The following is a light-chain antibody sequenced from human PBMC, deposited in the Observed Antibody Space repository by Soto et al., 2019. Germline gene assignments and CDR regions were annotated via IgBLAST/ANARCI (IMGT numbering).Light chain of an antibody. V-gene: IGLV1-44*01. CDR3: AAWDDSLNGPVV. Sequence: QSVLTQPPSASGTPGQRVTISCSGSSSNIGSNTVNWYQQLPGTAPKLLIYSNNQRTSGVPDRFSGSMSGTSASLAISGLQSEDEADYYCAAWDDSLNGPVVFGGGTKLTVL. CDR1: SSNIGSNT. J-gene: IGLJ2*01. CDR2: SNN.